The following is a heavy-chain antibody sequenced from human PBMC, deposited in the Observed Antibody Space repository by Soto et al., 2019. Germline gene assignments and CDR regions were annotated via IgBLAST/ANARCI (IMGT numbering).Heavy chain of an antibody. D-gene: IGHD3-10*01. CDR3: ATALLLWFGDDPPRARY. Sequence: ASVKVSCKVSGYTLTELSMHWVRQAPGKGLEWMGGFDPEDGETIYAQKFQGRVTMTEDTSTDAAYMELSSLRSEDTAVYYCATALLLWFGDDPPRARYWGQGTLVTVSS. J-gene: IGHJ4*02. CDR2: FDPEDGET. CDR1: GYTLTELS. V-gene: IGHV1-24*01.